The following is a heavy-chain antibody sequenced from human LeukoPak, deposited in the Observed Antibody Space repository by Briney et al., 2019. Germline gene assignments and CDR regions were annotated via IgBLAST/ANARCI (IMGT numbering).Heavy chain of an antibody. D-gene: IGHD6-13*01. CDR1: GFTFDDYA. Sequence: GGSLRLSCAASGFTFDDYAMHWVRQAPGKGLEWVSGISWNSGSIGYADSVKGRFTISRDNAKNSLYLQMNSLRAEDTAVYYCARFIAAPYYFDYWGRGTLVTVSS. CDR3: ARFIAAPYYFDY. V-gene: IGHV3-9*01. CDR2: ISWNSGSI. J-gene: IGHJ4*02.